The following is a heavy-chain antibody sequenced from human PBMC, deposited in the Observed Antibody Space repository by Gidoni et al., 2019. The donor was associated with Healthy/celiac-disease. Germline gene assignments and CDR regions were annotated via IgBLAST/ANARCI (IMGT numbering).Heavy chain of an antibody. CDR2: IYYSGST. CDR3: ARLLVDEASFFDY. V-gene: IGHV4-39*01. J-gene: IGHJ4*02. Sequence: QLQLQESGPGLVKPSETLSLTCTVSGGSISSSSYYWGWIRQPPGKGLEWIGSIYYSGSTYYNPSLKSRVTISVDTSKNQFSLKLSSVTSADTAVYYCARLLVDEASFFDYWGQGTLVTVSS. D-gene: IGHD2-15*01. CDR1: GGSISSSSYY.